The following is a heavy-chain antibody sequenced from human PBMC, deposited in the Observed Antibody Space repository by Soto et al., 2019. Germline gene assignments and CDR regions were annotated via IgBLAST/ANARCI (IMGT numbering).Heavy chain of an antibody. CDR2: IYYSGST. D-gene: IGHD6-13*01. CDR1: GGSISSYY. CDR3: AGRFTTAAPYYYYYMDV. V-gene: IGHV4-59*01. Sequence: QVQLQESGPGLVKPSETLSLTCTVSGGSISSYYWSWIRQPPGKGLEWIGYIYYSGSTNYNPSLTSRVTSSVDTSKNQFSLKLSSVTAADTAVYYCAGRFTTAAPYYYYYMDVWGKGTTVTVSS. J-gene: IGHJ6*03.